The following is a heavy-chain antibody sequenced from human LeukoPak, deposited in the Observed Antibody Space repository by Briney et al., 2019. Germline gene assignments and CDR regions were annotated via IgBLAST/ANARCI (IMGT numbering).Heavy chain of an antibody. D-gene: IGHD2-15*01. Sequence: SETLSLTCTVSGGSISSSSYYWGWIRQPPGKGLEWIGSIYYSGSTYYNPSLKSRVTISVDTSKNQFSLKLSSVTAADTAVYYCARGFPTPGAFDIWGQGTMVTVSS. CDR3: ARGFPTPGAFDI. V-gene: IGHV4-39*07. J-gene: IGHJ3*02. CDR1: GGSISSSSYY. CDR2: IYYSGST.